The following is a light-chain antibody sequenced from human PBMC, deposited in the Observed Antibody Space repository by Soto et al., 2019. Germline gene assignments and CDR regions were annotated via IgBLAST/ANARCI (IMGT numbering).Light chain of an antibody. CDR1: QSVSTN. CDR2: GSS. Sequence: EILMTQSPATLSVSPGERATLSCRASQSVSTNLAWYQQKLGQAPRVLIYGSSSRATGVPARFSGSGSGTEFTLTISSLQPDDFATYYCQQYNSLWTFGQGTKVDI. V-gene: IGKV3-15*01. CDR3: QQYNSLWT. J-gene: IGKJ1*01.